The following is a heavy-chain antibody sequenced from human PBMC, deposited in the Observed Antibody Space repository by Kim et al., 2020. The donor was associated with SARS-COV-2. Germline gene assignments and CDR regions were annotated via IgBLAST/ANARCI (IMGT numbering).Heavy chain of an antibody. V-gene: IGHV4-31*02. D-gene: IGHD5-12*01. Sequence: YHPSPKSRVTISLDTSKNQFSRKLSSVTAADTAVYYCARVNGPKLATIDYWGQGTLVTVSS. J-gene: IGHJ4*02. CDR3: ARVNGPKLATIDY.